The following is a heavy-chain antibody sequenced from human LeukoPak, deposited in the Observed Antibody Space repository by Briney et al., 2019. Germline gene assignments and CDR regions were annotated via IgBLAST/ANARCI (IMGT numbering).Heavy chain of an antibody. CDR3: ARVLAGSSSPMDV. CDR1: GYTFTGYY. Sequence: SVKVSCKASGYTFTGYYMHWVRQAPGQGLEWMGRINPNSGGTNYAQKFQGRVTMTRDTSISTAYMELSRLRSDDTAVYYCARVLAGSSSPMDVWGKGTTVTVSS. D-gene: IGHD6-13*01. J-gene: IGHJ6*03. CDR2: INPNSGGT. V-gene: IGHV1-2*06.